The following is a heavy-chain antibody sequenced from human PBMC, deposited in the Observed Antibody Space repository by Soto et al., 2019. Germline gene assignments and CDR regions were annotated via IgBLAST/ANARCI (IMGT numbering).Heavy chain of an antibody. D-gene: IGHD3-22*01. Sequence: GGSLRLSCAASGFTFSSYAMSWVRQAPGKGLEWVSAISGSGGSTYYADSVKGRFTISRDNSKNTLYLQMNSLRAEDTAVYYCAKGAPLRGYYDSSGYYSSTRYYYGMDVWGQGTTVTVSS. V-gene: IGHV3-23*01. J-gene: IGHJ6*02. CDR1: GFTFSSYA. CDR3: AKGAPLRGYYDSSGYYSSTRYYYGMDV. CDR2: ISGSGGST.